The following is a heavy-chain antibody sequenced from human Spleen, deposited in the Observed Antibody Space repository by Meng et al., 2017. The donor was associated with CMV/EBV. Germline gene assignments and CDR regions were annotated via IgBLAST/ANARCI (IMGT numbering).Heavy chain of an antibody. CDR1: GFTFSNAW. J-gene: IGHJ4*02. CDR2: IKSKTDGGTT. V-gene: IGHV3-15*01. Sequence: GGSLRLSCAASGFTFSNAWMSWVRQAPGKGLEWVGRIKSKTDGGTTDYAAPVKGRFTIYRDDSKNTVYLQMNSLKTEDTAVYYCTTEAHIVAVPAATNYFDYWGQGTLVTVSS. D-gene: IGHD2-2*01. CDR3: TTEAHIVAVPAATNYFDY.